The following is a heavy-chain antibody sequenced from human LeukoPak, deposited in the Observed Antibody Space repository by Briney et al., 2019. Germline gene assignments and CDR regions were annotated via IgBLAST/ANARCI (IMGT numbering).Heavy chain of an antibody. CDR1: GVTLGTYA. CDR3: AKGYYDSSGYYRPDAFDI. Sequence: PGGSLRLSCAASGVTLGTYAMSWARQAPGKGLEWVSGISSSGSGGNTYYADSVKGRFTISRDNSKNTLYLQMNSLRAEDTAVYYCAKGYYDSSGYYRPDAFDIWGQGTMVTVSS. D-gene: IGHD3-22*01. J-gene: IGHJ3*02. V-gene: IGHV3-23*01. CDR2: ISSSGSGGNT.